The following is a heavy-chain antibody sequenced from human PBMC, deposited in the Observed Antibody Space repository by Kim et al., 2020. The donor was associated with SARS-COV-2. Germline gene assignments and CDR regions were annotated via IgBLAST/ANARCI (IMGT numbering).Heavy chain of an antibody. CDR3: AKVYCAAEGCVRSYYLDF. CDR2: ITYDGSNK. J-gene: IGHJ4*02. Sequence: GGSLRLSCAASGFTFRSYDMHWVRQAPGKGLEWVSVITYDGSNKYYADSVKGRFTISRDNSRNTVYLQMNSLRAADTAVYYCAKVYCAAEGCVRSYYLDFWGQGTLVTVSS. D-gene: IGHD6-13*01. V-gene: IGHV3-30*18. CDR1: GFTFRSYD.